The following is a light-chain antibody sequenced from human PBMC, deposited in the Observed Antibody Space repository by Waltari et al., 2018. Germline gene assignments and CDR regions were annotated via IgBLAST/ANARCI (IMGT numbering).Light chain of an antibody. CDR1: QAISSY. Sequence: TQSPSSLSASVGDRVTITCRASQAISSYLAWYQQKSGKAPKLLIYAASTLQSGVPSRFSGSGSGTDFTLTISSLQPEDFATYYCQQLNSYPLTFGPGTRVDIK. CDR3: QQLNSYPLT. V-gene: IGKV1-9*01. CDR2: AAS. J-gene: IGKJ3*01.